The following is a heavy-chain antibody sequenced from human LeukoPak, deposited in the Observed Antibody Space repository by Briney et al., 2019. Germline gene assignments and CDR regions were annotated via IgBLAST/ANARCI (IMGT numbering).Heavy chain of an antibody. J-gene: IGHJ4*02. Sequence: PSETLSLTCTVSGGSISTYFWSWIRQPPGKGLEWIGYIYYSGSTNYNPSLKSRVTISVDTSKNQFSLKLSSVTAADTAVYYCARGGDYGSGSYYRGPAFDYWGQGTLVTVSS. V-gene: IGHV4-59*01. CDR2: IYYSGST. D-gene: IGHD3-10*01. CDR3: ARGGDYGSGSYYRGPAFDY. CDR1: GGSISTYF.